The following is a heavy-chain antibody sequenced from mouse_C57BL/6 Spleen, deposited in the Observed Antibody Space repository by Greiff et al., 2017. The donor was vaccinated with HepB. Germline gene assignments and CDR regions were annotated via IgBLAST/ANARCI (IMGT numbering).Heavy chain of an antibody. CDR3: ERSGYGNYVRFAY. D-gene: IGHD2-10*02. CDR2: IDPSDSET. CDR1: GYTFTSYW. V-gene: IGHV1-52*01. J-gene: IGHJ3*01. Sequence: QVQLQQPGAELVRPGSSVKLSCKASGYTFTSYWMHWVKQRPIQGLEWIGNIDPSDSETHYNQKFKDKATLTVDKSSSTAYMQLSSLTSEDSAVYYCERSGYGNYVRFAYWGQGTLVTVSA.